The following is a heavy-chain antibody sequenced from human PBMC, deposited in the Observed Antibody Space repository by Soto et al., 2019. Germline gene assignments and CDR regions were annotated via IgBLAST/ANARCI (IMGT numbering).Heavy chain of an antibody. J-gene: IGHJ1*01. D-gene: IGHD3-22*01. CDR3: ASQYYYDSSGYYHDEYFQH. CDR1: GGTFSSYT. CDR2: IIPILGIA. Sequence: QVQLVQSGAEVKKPGSSVKVSCKASGGTFSSYTISWVRQAPGQGLEWMGRIIPILGIANYAQKFQGRVTITADKSTSTVYMELSSLRSEDTAVYYCASQYYYDSSGYYHDEYFQHWGQGTLVTVSS. V-gene: IGHV1-69*02.